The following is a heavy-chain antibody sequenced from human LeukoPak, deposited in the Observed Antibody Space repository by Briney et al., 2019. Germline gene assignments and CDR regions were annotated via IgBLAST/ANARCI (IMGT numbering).Heavy chain of an antibody. J-gene: IGHJ4*02. V-gene: IGHV3-33*01. Sequence: GGSLRLSCAASGFTFSSYGMHWVRRAPGKGLEWVAVLWYDGSNKYYAASVKGRFTISRDNSKNTLYRQMHSLRAEDTAVYYCAREQYYGSGSFDYWGQGTLVTVSS. D-gene: IGHD3-10*01. CDR2: LWYDGSNK. CDR1: GFTFSSYG. CDR3: AREQYYGSGSFDY.